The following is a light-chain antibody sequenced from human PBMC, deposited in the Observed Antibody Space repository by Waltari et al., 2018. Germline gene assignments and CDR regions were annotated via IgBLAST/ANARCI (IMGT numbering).Light chain of an antibody. CDR1: SGDVGGYDY. CDR3: SSWTTSDTRKVI. V-gene: IGLV2-14*03. Sequence: QSALTPPASVSGSPGQSITISCTGTSGDVGGYDYVSWYQQHPGKAPKLVIYDVTNPPSGISDRFYGSKSGTTAARSISGLQAADEADYFCSSWTTSDTRKVIFGGGTKLTVL. CDR2: DVT. J-gene: IGLJ2*01.